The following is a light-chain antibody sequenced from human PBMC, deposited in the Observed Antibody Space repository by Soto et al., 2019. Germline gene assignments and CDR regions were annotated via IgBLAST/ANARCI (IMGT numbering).Light chain of an antibody. CDR1: ISDVGGYDY. V-gene: IGLV2-14*01. J-gene: IGLJ1*01. Sequence: QSVLTQPASVSGSPGQSITISCTGTISDVGGYDYVSWYQQHPGKAPKLMIYDVSNRPSGVSNRFSGSKSGNTASLTISGLQADDEADYYCSSYTTSSTYVFGTGTEVT. CDR2: DVS. CDR3: SSYTTSSTYV.